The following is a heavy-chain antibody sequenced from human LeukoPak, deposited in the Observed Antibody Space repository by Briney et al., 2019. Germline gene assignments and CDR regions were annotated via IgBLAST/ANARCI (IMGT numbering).Heavy chain of an antibody. J-gene: IGHJ4*02. CDR2: INHSGST. CDR1: GGSISSYY. D-gene: IGHD4-17*01. CDR3: ARDDYDDY. V-gene: IGHV4-34*01. Sequence: SETLSLTCTVSGGSISSYYWSWIRQPPGKGLEWIGEINHSGSTNYNPSLKSRVTISVDTSKNQFSLKLSSVTAADTAVYYCARDDYDDYWGQGTLVTVSS.